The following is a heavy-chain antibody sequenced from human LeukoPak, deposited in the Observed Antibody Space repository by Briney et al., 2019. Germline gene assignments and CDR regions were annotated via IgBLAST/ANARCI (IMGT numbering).Heavy chain of an antibody. CDR2: ISSNGGST. D-gene: IGHD5-24*01. Sequence: GGSLRLSCAASGFTFSDYYMSWIRQAPGKGLEYVSAISSNGGSTYYANSVKGRFTISRDNSKNTLYLQMGSLRAEDMAVYYCARDMGDGYNLFDYWGQGTLVTVSS. J-gene: IGHJ4*02. CDR3: ARDMGDGYNLFDY. CDR1: GFTFSDYY. V-gene: IGHV3-64*01.